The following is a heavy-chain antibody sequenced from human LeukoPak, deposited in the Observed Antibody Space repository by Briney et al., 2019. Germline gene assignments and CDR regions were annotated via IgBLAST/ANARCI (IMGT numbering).Heavy chain of an antibody. CDR1: GYTFTSYG. V-gene: IGHV1-18*01. D-gene: IGHD6-19*01. CDR3: ARGGGLVPGTWFDP. CDR2: ISAYNGNT. J-gene: IGHJ5*02. Sequence: GASVKVSCKASGYTFTSYGISWVRQAPGQGLEWMGWISAYNGNTNYAQKLQGRVTVTTDTSTSTAYLELRSLRSDDTAMYYCARGGGLVPGTWFDPWGQGTLVTVSS.